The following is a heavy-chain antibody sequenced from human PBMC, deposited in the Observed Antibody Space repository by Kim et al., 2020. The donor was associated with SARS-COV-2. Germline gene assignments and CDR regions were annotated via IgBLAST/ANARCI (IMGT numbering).Heavy chain of an antibody. J-gene: IGHJ6*02. CDR2: IWYDGSNK. Sequence: GGSLRLSCAASGFTFSSYGMHWVRQAPGKGLEWVAVIWYDGSNKYYADSVKGRFTISRDNSKNTLYLQMNSLRAEDTAVYYCARPSHIAAAGYYYYGMDVWGQGTTVTVSS. CDR3: ARPSHIAAAGYYYYGMDV. CDR1: GFTFSSYG. V-gene: IGHV3-33*01. D-gene: IGHD6-13*01.